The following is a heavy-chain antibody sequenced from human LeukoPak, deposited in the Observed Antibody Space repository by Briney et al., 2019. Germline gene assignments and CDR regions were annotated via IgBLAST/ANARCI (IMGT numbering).Heavy chain of an antibody. Sequence: SVKVSCKASGGTFSSYAISWVRQAPGQGLEWMGGIIPIFGTANYAQKFQGRVTITADESTSTAYMELSSLGSEDTAVYYCARRMYYYGSGSYYDYWGQGTLVTVSS. CDR2: IIPIFGTA. CDR1: GGTFSSYA. J-gene: IGHJ4*02. V-gene: IGHV1-69*13. D-gene: IGHD3-10*01. CDR3: ARRMYYYGSGSYYDY.